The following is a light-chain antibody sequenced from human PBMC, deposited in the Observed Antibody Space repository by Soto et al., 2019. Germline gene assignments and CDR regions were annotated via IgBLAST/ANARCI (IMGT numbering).Light chain of an antibody. J-gene: IGLJ1*01. CDR3: QSYDSSLIVSKV. CDR2: ANS. CDR1: SSNIGAGYD. V-gene: IGLV1-40*01. Sequence: QSVLTQPPSVSGAPGQRVTISCSGSSSNIGAGYDVQWYRQFPGTAPKLIIYANSDRPSGVPDRFSGSKSGTSASLAITGLQAEDAADYYCQSYDSSLIVSKVFGTGTKVTVL.